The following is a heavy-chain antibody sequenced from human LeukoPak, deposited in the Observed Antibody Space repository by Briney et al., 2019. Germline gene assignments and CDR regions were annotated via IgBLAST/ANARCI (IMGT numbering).Heavy chain of an antibody. Sequence: SVKVSCKASGGTFSSYAISWVRQAPGQGLEWMGGIIPIFGTANYAQKFQGRVTITADEPTSTAYMELSSLRSEDTAVYYCARSIAVKYDSSGYYYYGMDVWGQGTTVTVSS. CDR2: IIPIFGTA. V-gene: IGHV1-69*01. D-gene: IGHD3-22*01. CDR3: ARSIAVKYDSSGYYYYGMDV. CDR1: GGTFSSYA. J-gene: IGHJ6*02.